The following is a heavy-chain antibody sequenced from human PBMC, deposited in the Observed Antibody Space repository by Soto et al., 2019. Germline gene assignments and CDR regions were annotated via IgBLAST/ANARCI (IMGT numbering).Heavy chain of an antibody. V-gene: IGHV3-23*01. CDR3: ASTSHFDY. CDR2: LGGGVNSGTT. Sequence: EVQLLESGGGLVQPGGSLRLSWAASGFTFSNYAMNCVRQAPDKGLESVSTLGGGVNSGTTYYTDSVKGLFTVSRDNSINSLYLQMNNLKADETAIYYCASTSHFDYWGQGILVTVSS. CDR1: GFTFSNYA. J-gene: IGHJ4*02.